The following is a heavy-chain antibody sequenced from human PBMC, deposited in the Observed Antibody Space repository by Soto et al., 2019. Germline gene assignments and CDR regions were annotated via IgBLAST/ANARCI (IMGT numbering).Heavy chain of an antibody. V-gene: IGHV3-11*01. D-gene: IGHD4-17*01. Sequence: QVQLVESGGGLVKPGGSLRLSCAVSGFSFSDYFMVWVRQAPGKGLEWVSYISSFGTTIYYADSVKGRFTVSRDNAKNSLFLQANSLSAEDTAVYYCARVVYGDYGQYNWFDPWGQGTPVTVSS. CDR1: GFSFSDYF. CDR2: ISSFGTTI. J-gene: IGHJ5*02. CDR3: ARVVYGDYGQYNWFDP.